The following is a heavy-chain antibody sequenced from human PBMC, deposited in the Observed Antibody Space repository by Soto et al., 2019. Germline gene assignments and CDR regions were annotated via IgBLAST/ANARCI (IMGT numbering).Heavy chain of an antibody. CDR1: GYTFTSYG. CDR3: ARDYVYCTNGVCQSNWFDP. Sequence: AASVKVSCKASGYTFTSYGISWVRQAPGQGLEWMGWISAYNGNTNYAQKLQGRVTMTTDTSTSTAYMELRSLRSDDTAVYYCARDYVYCTNGVCQSNWFDPWGQGTLVTVSS. J-gene: IGHJ5*02. V-gene: IGHV1-18*01. CDR2: ISAYNGNT. D-gene: IGHD2-8*01.